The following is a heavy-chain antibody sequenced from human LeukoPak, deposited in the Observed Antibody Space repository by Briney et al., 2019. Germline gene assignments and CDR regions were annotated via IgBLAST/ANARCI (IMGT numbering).Heavy chain of an antibody. CDR3: ARGGLTMVGGFFLETWFDP. CDR1: GGSISSGDYY. Sequence: SETLSLTCTVSGGSISSGDYYWSWIRQPPGKGLEWIGYIYYSGSTYYNPSLKSRVTISVDTSKNQFSLKLRSVTAADRAVYYWARGGLTMVGGFFLETWFDPWGQGTLVTVSS. D-gene: IGHD3-10*01. J-gene: IGHJ5*02. CDR2: IYYSGST. V-gene: IGHV4-30-4*01.